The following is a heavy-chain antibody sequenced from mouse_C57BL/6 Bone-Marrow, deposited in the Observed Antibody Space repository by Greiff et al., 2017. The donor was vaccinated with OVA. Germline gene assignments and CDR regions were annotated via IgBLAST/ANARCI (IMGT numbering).Heavy chain of an antibody. D-gene: IGHD2-5*01. CDR3: ARGYYSNSSWFAY. J-gene: IGHJ3*01. Sequence: QVQLKESGPGILQPSQTLSRTGSVAGCSRRTFGMGVGWIRQPSGKGLEWLAHIWWDDDKYYHPALKSRLTISKDTSKNQVFLKIANVDTADTATYYCARGYYSNSSWFAYWGQGTLVTVSA. CDR2: IWWDDDK. CDR1: GCSRRTFGMG. V-gene: IGHV8-8*01.